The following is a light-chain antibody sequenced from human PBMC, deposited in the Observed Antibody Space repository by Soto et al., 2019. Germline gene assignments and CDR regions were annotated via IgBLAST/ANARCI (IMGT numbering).Light chain of an antibody. CDR1: SSDVGGYNY. Sequence: QSALTQPASVSGSPGQSITISCTGTSSDVGGYNYVSWYQQHPGKAPKLMIYEVSNRPSGVSNRFSGSKSGNTASLTISGLQAEDEADSYCSSYTSSSTLGYVFGTGTKLTVL. V-gene: IGLV2-14*01. J-gene: IGLJ1*01. CDR2: EVS. CDR3: SSYTSSSTLGYV.